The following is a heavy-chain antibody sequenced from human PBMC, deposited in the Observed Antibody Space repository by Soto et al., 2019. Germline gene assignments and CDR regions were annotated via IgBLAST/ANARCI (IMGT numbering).Heavy chain of an antibody. Sequence: AGGSLRLSCAASGFTFSSYGMHWVRQAPGKGLEWVAVISYDGSNKYYADSVKGRFTISRDNSKNTLYLQMNSLRAEDTAVYYCAKDIVVVPAAIVYYYYYGMDVWGQGTTVTVSS. D-gene: IGHD2-2*01. CDR3: AKDIVVVPAAIVYYYYYGMDV. V-gene: IGHV3-30*18. J-gene: IGHJ6*02. CDR1: GFTFSSYG. CDR2: ISYDGSNK.